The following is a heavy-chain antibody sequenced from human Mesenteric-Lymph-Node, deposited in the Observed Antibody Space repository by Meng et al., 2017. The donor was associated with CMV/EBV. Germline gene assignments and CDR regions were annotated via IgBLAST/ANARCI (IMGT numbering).Heavy chain of an antibody. J-gene: IGHJ4*02. Sequence: SGPTLVKPTQTLTLTCSFSGFSLNDRGMCVSWVRQSPGKALEWLAIIDWDDEQWYSTSLKTRLTISMDTSKNQVVLKITNVSPVYPATYYCSLVRHDSSVYYPLFDFWSQVPLVPFSS. CDR3: SLVRHDSSVYYPLFDF. V-gene: IGHV2-70*13. D-gene: IGHD3-22*01. CDR2: IDWDDEQ. CDR1: GFSLNDRGMC.